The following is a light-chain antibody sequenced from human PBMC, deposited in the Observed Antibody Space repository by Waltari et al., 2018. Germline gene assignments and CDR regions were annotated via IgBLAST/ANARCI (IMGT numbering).Light chain of an antibody. CDR1: QSISSW. Sequence: DIQMTQSPSTLPAFVGDRVTITCRASQSISSWLAWYQQKPGKAPKLVIYKASSLESGVPSRFSGSGSGTEFTLTISSLQPDDFATYYCQQYNSYPRTFGQWTKVEIK. CDR3: QQYNSYPRT. CDR2: KAS. J-gene: IGKJ1*01. V-gene: IGKV1-5*03.